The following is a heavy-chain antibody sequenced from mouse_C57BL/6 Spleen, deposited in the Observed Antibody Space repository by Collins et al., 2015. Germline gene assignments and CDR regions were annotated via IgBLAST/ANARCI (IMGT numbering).Heavy chain of an antibody. CDR2: INTYTGEP. V-gene: IGHV9-1*02. CDR3: ASWGTRAMDY. Sequence: QIQLVQSGPELEKPGETVKISCKTSGYTFTNYGMNWVKQAPGKGLKWMGWINTYTGEPTYADDFKGRFAFSLETSASTAYLQINNLKNEDMATYFCASWGTRAMDYWGQGTSVTVSS. CDR1: GYTFTNYG. D-gene: IGHD1-1*01. J-gene: IGHJ4*01.